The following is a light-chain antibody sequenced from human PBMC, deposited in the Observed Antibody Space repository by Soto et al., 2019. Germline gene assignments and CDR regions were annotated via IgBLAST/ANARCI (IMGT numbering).Light chain of an antibody. CDR1: SSDVGGYNF. V-gene: IGLV2-14*01. Sequence: QSALTQPASVSGSPGQSITISCTGTSSDVGGYNFVSWYQQHPGKAPKLMIYEVSNRPSGVSNRFSGAKSGNTASLTISGLQAEDAADYYCSSYTGIIYYVFGTGTKLTVL. CDR2: EVS. CDR3: SSYTGIIYYV. J-gene: IGLJ1*01.